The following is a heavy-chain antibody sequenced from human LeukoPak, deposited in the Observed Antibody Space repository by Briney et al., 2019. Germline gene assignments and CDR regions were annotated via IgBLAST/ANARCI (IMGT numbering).Heavy chain of an antibody. D-gene: IGHD2-2*01. Sequence: PGGSLRLSCAASGFTFSSYAMSWVRQAPGKGLEWVSAISGSGGSTYYADSVKGRFTISRDNSKNTLYLQMNSLRAEDTAVYYCAKGGVVVPAAISMYWGQGTLVTVSS. CDR2: ISGSGGST. CDR1: GFTFSSYA. V-gene: IGHV3-23*01. CDR3: AKGGVVVPAAISMY. J-gene: IGHJ4*02.